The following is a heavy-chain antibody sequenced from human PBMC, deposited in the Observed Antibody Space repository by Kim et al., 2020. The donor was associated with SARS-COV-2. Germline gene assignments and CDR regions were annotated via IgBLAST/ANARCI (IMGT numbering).Heavy chain of an antibody. D-gene: IGHD6-19*01. J-gene: IGHJ5*02. V-gene: IGHV3-23*01. CDR2: ISGSGST. CDR1: GFTFSNYV. Sequence: GGSLRLSCAASGFTFSNYVMSWVRQAPGKGLEWVSGISGSGSTYYAASVKGRFAISRDNSKNTLYLQMNSLRADDTAVYYCAKSPSYNSGWLHPLDPWGQGTLVTVSS. CDR3: AKSPSYNSGWLHPLDP.